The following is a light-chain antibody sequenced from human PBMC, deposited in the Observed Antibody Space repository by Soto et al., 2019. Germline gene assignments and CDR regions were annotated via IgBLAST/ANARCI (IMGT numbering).Light chain of an antibody. V-gene: IGKV3-15*01. CDR3: QQYNNWPPLT. J-gene: IGKJ4*02. Sequence: EIVMTQSPATLYVSPGERATLSCRASLRVSSNLAWYQQKPGQAPRLLIYGASTRDTGIPARFSGSGSGTEFTLTISSLQSEDFAVYYCQQYNNWPPLTFGGGTKVEIK. CDR2: GAS. CDR1: LRVSSN.